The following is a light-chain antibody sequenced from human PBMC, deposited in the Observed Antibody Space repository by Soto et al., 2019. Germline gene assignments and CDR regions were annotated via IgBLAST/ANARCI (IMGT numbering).Light chain of an antibody. CDR3: QQYGSSPPYT. Sequence: EIVLTQSPGTLSLSPGERATLSCRASQSVSSSYLAWYQQKPGQAPRLLIYGASSRATGIPDRFSGSGSGXDFTLTISRLEPEDFAVYYCQQYGSSPPYTFGQGTKLEIK. J-gene: IGKJ2*01. V-gene: IGKV3-20*01. CDR1: QSVSSSY. CDR2: GAS.